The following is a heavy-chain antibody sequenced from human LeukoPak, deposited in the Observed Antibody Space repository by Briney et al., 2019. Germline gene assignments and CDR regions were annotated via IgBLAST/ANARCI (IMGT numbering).Heavy chain of an antibody. CDR1: GFTFSNAW. D-gene: IGHD2-8*01. J-gene: IGHJ4*02. CDR2: IKSKTDGGTT. V-gene: IGHV3-15*01. CDR3: TTSGCANGICYTSVDY. Sequence: GGSLTLFCAASGFTFSNAWMSWVRQAPGKGLEWVGRIKSKTDGGTTDYAAPVKGRFTISRDDSKTTLYLQMNSLKTEDTAVYYCTTSGCANGICYTSVDYWGQGTLVTVSS.